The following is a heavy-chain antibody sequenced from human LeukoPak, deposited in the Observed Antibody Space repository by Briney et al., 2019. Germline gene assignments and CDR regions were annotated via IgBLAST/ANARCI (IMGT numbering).Heavy chain of an antibody. D-gene: IGHD3-22*01. V-gene: IGHV4-39*01. CDR2: IYYSGST. CDR1: GGSISSSSYY. J-gene: IGHJ4*02. Sequence: SETLSPTCTVSGGSISSSSYYWGWIRQPPGKGLEWIGSIYYSGSTYYNPSLKSRVTISVDTSKNQFSLKLSSVTAADTAVYYCARGPVRGYYPHWGQGTLVTVSS. CDR3: ARGPVRGYYPH.